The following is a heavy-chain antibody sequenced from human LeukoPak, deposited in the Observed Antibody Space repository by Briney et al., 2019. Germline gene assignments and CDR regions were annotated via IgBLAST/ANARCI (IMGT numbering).Heavy chain of an antibody. CDR3: ARLNSYSYGPRPYYFDY. CDR1: GGSISSSSYY. CDR2: IYYSGST. D-gene: IGHD5-18*01. V-gene: IGHV4-39*01. Sequence: SETLSLTCTVSGGSISSSSYYWGWIRQPPGKGLEWIGSIYYSGSTYYNPSLKSRVTISVDTSKNQFSLKLSSVTAADTAVYYCARLNSYSYGPRPYYFDYWGQGTLVTVSS. J-gene: IGHJ4*02.